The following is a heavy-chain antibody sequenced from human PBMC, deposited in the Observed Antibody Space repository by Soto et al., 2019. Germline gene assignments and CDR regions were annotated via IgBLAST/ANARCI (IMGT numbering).Heavy chain of an antibody. D-gene: IGHD3-3*01. CDR1: GGSISSGGYY. CDR3: ARGGPLPYYDFWSGDDAFDI. J-gene: IGHJ3*02. CDR2: IYYSGST. Sequence: PSETLSLTCTVSGGSISSGGYYWSWIRQHPGKGLEWIGYIYYSGSTYYNPSLKSRVTISVDTSKNQFSLKLSSVTAADTAVYYCARGGPLPYYDFWSGDDAFDIWGQGTMVTVSS. V-gene: IGHV4-31*03.